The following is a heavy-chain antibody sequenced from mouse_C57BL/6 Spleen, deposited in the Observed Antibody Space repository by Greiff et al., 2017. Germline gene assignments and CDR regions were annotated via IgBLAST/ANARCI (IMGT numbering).Heavy chain of an antibody. CDR3: ARQDYYGSRGGDFDY. D-gene: IGHD1-1*01. CDR2: INPGRGGT. Sequence: VQLQESGAELVRPGTSVKVSCKASGYAFTNYLIEWVKQRPGQGLEWIGVINPGRGGTNYNEKFKGKATLTADKSSSTAYMQLSSLTSEDSAVYFCARQDYYGSRGGDFDYWGQGTTLTVSS. J-gene: IGHJ2*01. CDR1: GYAFTNYL. V-gene: IGHV1-54*01.